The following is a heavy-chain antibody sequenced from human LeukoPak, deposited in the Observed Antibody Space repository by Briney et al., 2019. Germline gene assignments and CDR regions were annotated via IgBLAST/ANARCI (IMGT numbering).Heavy chain of an antibody. CDR3: IRDFRSADL. CDR2: IYVDGRTT. CDR1: GFTFSNYW. V-gene: IGHV3-74*01. Sequence: GGSPRLSCVASGFTFSNYWMHWVRQPPGKGLVWVSRIYVDGRTTNYADSVKGRFTISRDNAKNTVYLEMNSLSVEDTATYYCIRDFRSADLWGQGTLVTVTS. J-gene: IGHJ5*02.